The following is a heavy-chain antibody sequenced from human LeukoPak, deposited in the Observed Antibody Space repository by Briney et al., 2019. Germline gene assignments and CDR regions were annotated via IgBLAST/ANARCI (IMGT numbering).Heavy chain of an antibody. CDR3: IRDFRSADL. CDR2: IYVDGRTT. CDR1: GFTFSNYW. V-gene: IGHV3-74*01. Sequence: GGSPRLSCVASGFTFSNYWMHWVRQPPGKGLVWVSRIYVDGRTTNYADSVKGRFTISRDNAKNTVYLEMNSLSVEDTATYYCIRDFRSADLWGQGTLVTVTS. J-gene: IGHJ5*02.